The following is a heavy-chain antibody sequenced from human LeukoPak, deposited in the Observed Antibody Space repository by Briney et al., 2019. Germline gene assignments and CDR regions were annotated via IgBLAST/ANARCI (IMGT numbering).Heavy chain of an antibody. Sequence: PSQTLSLTCTVSGGSISSGSYYWSWIRQPAGKGLEWIGRIYTSGSTNYNPSLKSRVTISVDTSKNQFSLKLSSVTAADTAVYYCARANLYSSSFYMDVWGKGTTVTVSS. CDR2: IYTSGST. CDR1: GGSISSGSYY. CDR3: ARANLYSSSFYMDV. J-gene: IGHJ6*03. V-gene: IGHV4-61*02. D-gene: IGHD6-6*01.